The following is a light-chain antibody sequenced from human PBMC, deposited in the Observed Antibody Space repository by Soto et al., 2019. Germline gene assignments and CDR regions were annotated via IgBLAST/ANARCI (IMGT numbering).Light chain of an antibody. CDR3: SSYAGSYPLV. CDR1: SNDVGGYNF. CDR2: DVS. Sequence: SALTQPRSVSGSPGQSVTISCTGTSNDVGGYNFVSWYQQHPGKVPKLFIYDVSRRPSGVPDRFSGSKSGNTASLTISGLQAEDEADYYCSSYAGSYPLVFGGGTKLTVL. J-gene: IGLJ2*01. V-gene: IGLV2-11*01.